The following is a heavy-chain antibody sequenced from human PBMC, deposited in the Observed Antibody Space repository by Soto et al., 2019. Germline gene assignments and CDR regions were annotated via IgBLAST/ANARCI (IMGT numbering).Heavy chain of an antibody. Sequence: EVQLVESGGGVSRPGGSLRLSCAASGFTFEDHAMSWVRQAPGKGLEWVSGINWNGGSTVYAASVKGRFTTSRDNAKNSLFLEVKSVRAEDTALYSCARVALLADHFEDWGQGTLVTVSS. J-gene: IGHJ4*02. D-gene: IGHD5-12*01. V-gene: IGHV3-20*04. CDR1: GFTFEDHA. CDR2: INWNGGST. CDR3: ARVALLADHFED.